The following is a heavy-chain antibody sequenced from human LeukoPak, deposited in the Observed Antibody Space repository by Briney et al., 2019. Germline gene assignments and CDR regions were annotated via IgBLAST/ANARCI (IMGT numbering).Heavy chain of an antibody. CDR2: IYYSGST. D-gene: IGHD3-10*01. V-gene: IGHV4-39*01. CDR1: GGSISSSSYY. Sequence: TSETLSLTCTVSGGSISSSSYYWGWIRQPPGKGLEWIGSIYYSGSTYYNPSLKSRVTISVDTSKNQFSLKLSSVTAADTAVYYCAAPNQWGYYGSMYYFDYWGQGTLVTVSS. J-gene: IGHJ4*02. CDR3: AAPNQWGYYGSMYYFDY.